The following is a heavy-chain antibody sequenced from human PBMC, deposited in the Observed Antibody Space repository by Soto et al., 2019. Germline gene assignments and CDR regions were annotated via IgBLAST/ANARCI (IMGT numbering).Heavy chain of an antibody. V-gene: IGHV3-21*01. J-gene: IGHJ6*02. CDR1: GFTFSNYS. Sequence: GSLRLSCAASGFTFSNYSMNWVRQAPGKGLEWVSSISGSSSYIYYADSVKGRFTISRDNAKNSLSLQMNSLRAEDTAVYYCARSPARGGYSSSWYEYYYYGMDVWGQGTTVTVSS. CDR2: ISGSSSYI. D-gene: IGHD6-13*01. CDR3: ARSPARGGYSSSWYEYYYYGMDV.